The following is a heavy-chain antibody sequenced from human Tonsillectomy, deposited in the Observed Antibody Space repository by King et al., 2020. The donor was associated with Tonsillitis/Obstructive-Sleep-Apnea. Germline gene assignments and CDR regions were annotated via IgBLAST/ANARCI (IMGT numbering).Heavy chain of an antibody. D-gene: IGHD2-2*01. CDR3: GTNAGDYYYYMDV. CDR2: INHSGST. Sequence: VQLQQWGAGLLKPSETLSLTCGVYVGAFSGYYWSWIRQPPGKGLEWIGEINHSGSTVYNSSLNSRVTLTRDTSKNQFSLRLTSVTAADTAVYYCGTNAGDYYYYMDVWGKGTTVTVSS. V-gene: IGHV4-34*01. J-gene: IGHJ6*03. CDR1: VGAFSGYY.